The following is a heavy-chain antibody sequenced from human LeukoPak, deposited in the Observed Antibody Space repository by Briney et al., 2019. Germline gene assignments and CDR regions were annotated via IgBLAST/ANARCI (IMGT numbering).Heavy chain of an antibody. J-gene: IGHJ4*02. CDR2: INPNSGGT. V-gene: IGHV1-2*02. CDR1: GYTFTGYY. D-gene: IGHD1-26*01. CDR3: ARPLYSGSYLGGY. Sequence: ASVKVSCKASGYTFTGYYMHWVRQAPGQGLEWMGWINPNSGGTNYAQKLQGRVTMTRDTSISTAYMELSRLRSDDTAVYYCARPLYSGSYLGGYWGQGTLVTVSS.